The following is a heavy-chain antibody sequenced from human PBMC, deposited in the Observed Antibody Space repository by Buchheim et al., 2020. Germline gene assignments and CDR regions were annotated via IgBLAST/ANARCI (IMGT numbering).Heavy chain of an antibody. CDR3: ARIGYSSSSFDY. CDR1: GFTFSNYW. Sequence: EVQLVESGGGLVQFRGSLRLSCAASGFTFSNYWMSWVRQAPGKGLEWLANIKQDGSQIYYVDSVKGRFTISRDNVKKSLYLQMHSLRAEDTAVYYCARIGYSSSSFDYWGQGTL. V-gene: IGHV3-7*01. CDR2: IKQDGSQI. D-gene: IGHD6-6*01. J-gene: IGHJ4*02.